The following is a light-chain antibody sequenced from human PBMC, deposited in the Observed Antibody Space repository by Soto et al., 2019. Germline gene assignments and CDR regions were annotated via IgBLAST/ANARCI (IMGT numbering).Light chain of an antibody. J-gene: IGKJ4*01. Sequence: IVLTQFSATLSLSPGERATLSCRAIQSVSTFLAWYQQKPGQAPRLVVYDASKRATGIPARFSGSGSGTDFTLTISSIEPEDFAAYYCQQRSSWRVTFGGGTKV. CDR2: DAS. CDR1: QSVSTF. CDR3: QQRSSWRVT. V-gene: IGKV3-11*01.